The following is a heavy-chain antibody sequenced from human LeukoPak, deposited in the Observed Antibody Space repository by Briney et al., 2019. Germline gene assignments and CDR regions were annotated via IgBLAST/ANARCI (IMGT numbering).Heavy chain of an antibody. CDR3: ARDLDHAVAGPFDP. J-gene: IGHJ5*02. CDR2: IRYDGSNK. Sequence: PGGSLRLSCAASGFTFSSYGMHWVRQAPGKGLEWVAFIRYDGSNKYYADSVKGRFTISRDNSKNTLYLQMNSLRAEDTAVYYCARDLDHAVAGPFDPWGQGTLVTVSS. CDR1: GFTFSSYG. V-gene: IGHV3-30*02. D-gene: IGHD6-19*01.